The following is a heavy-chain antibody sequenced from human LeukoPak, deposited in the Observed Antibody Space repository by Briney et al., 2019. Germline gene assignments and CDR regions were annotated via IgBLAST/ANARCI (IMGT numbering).Heavy chain of an antibody. Sequence: PSETLSLTCAVYGGSFSGYYWSWIRQPPGKGLEWIGEINHSGSTNYNPSLKSRVTISVDTSKNQFSLKLSSVTAADTAVYYCARGLRRAPFDYWGQGTLVTVSS. CDR3: ARGLRRAPFDY. V-gene: IGHV4-34*01. CDR2: INHSGST. CDR1: GGSFSGYY. J-gene: IGHJ4*02.